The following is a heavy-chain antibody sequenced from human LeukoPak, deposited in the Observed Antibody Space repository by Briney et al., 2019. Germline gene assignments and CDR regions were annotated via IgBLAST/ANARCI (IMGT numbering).Heavy chain of an antibody. V-gene: IGHV4-38-2*02. CDR1: GYSISRGYY. CDR3: ASMRYCSSTSCYTHFDY. CDR2: VYHSGST. Sequence: PSETLSLTCTVSGYSISRGYYWGWIRQPPGKGLEWIGIVYHSGSTYYNPSIKSRVTISVDTSKNQFSLKLSSVTAADTAVYYCASMRYCSSTSCYTHFDYWGQGTLVTVSS. D-gene: IGHD2-2*02. J-gene: IGHJ4*02.